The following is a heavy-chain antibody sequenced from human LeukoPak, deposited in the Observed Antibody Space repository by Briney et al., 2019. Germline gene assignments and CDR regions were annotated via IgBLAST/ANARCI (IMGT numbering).Heavy chain of an antibody. D-gene: IGHD2-2*03. CDR1: GFTFSSYA. J-gene: IGHJ4*02. Sequence: GGSLRLSCAASGFTFSSYAMSWVRQAPGKGLEWVSAISGSGGSTYYADSVKGRFTISRDNSKNTLYLQMNSLRAEDTAVYYCAKDDVDIVVVPAAKGASDYWGQGTLVTVSS. CDR2: ISGSGGST. V-gene: IGHV3-23*01. CDR3: AKDDVDIVVVPAAKGASDY.